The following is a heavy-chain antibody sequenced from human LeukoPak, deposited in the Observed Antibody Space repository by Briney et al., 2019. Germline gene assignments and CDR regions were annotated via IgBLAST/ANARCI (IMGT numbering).Heavy chain of an antibody. CDR2: ISGSGGST. CDR1: GFIFSSYA. Sequence: PGGSLRLSCAASGFIFSSYAMSWVRQAPGKGLEWVSAISGSGGSTYYADSVKGRFTISRDNSKNTLYLQMNSLRAEDTAVYYCAKDFLPYSSGLDYWGQGTLVTVSS. V-gene: IGHV3-23*01. D-gene: IGHD6-19*01. CDR3: AKDFLPYSSGLDY. J-gene: IGHJ4*02.